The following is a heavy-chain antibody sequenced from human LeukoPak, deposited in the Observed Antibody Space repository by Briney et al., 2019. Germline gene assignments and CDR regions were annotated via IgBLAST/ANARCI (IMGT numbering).Heavy chain of an antibody. CDR1: GGSLSGYY. Sequence: PSETLSLTCTVDGGSLSGYYWSWIRQPPGKGLEWIGEINPTGSTNYNPSLKSRVTISADTSKSQFSLELSSVTAADTAVFYCARALSTVTTYFDSWGQGTLVTVSP. CDR2: INPTGST. V-gene: IGHV4-34*01. D-gene: IGHD4-17*01. J-gene: IGHJ4*02. CDR3: ARALSTVTTYFDS.